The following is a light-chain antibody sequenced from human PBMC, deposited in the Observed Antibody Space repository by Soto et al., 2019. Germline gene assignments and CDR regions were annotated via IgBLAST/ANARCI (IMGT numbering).Light chain of an antibody. Sequence: IVMTQPPATLSVPPGERATLSCSASQRVSTLLAWSPQTPGQAPRLLIHGATARATGIPARFSGSGSGTEFTLTISSLQADDFATYYCQHYASYPYAFGRGTRVEIK. CDR2: GAT. CDR1: QRVSTL. CDR3: QHYASYPYA. J-gene: IGKJ4*01. V-gene: IGKV3-15*01.